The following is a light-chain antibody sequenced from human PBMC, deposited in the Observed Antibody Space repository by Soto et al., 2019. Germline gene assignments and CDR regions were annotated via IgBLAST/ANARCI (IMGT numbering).Light chain of an antibody. CDR1: SSDVGGYNY. CDR3: SSYTSSSTYVV. CDR2: DVS. Sequence: QSALTQPASVCGSPGHSITISCNGTSSDVGGYNYVSWYQQHPGKAPKLMIYDVSNRPSGVSNRFSGSKSGNTASLTISGLHAEDEADYYCSSYTSSSTYVVFGGGTKLTVL. V-gene: IGLV2-14*01. J-gene: IGLJ2*01.